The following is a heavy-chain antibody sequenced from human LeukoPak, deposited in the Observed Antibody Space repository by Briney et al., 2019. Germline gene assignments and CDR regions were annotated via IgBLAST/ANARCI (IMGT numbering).Heavy chain of an antibody. CDR2: INPNSGGT. D-gene: IGHD1-26*01. CDR3: ARGLVGATSGWFDP. Sequence: ASVKVSCKASGYPFPSYDINWVRPATGQGLEWMGWINPNSGGTNYAQKFQGRVTMTRDTSISTAYMELSRLRSDDTAVYYCARGLVGATSGWFDPWGQGTLVTVSS. J-gene: IGHJ5*02. V-gene: IGHV1-2*02. CDR1: GYPFPSYD.